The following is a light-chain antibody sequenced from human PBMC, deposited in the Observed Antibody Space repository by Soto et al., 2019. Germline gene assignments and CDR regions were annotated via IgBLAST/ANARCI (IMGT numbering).Light chain of an antibody. J-gene: IGKJ1*01. V-gene: IGKV1-39*01. CDR2: AAS. CDR1: QSINSY. CDR3: QQQRSNPLT. Sequence: DIQITQSPSSLSASVGDRVTITCRASQSINSYLDWYQQKPGRAPKLLIYAASDFQSGVPSSCSGSGSARTDTPTTSSRQPADFTTDYCQQQRSNPLTFGRGTKVDIK.